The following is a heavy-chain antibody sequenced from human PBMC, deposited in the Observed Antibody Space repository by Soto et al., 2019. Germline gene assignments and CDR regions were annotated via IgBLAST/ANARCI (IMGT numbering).Heavy chain of an antibody. D-gene: IGHD3-22*01. V-gene: IGHV1-8*01. Sequence: ASVKVSCKASGYTFTSYEINWVRQATGQGFEYMGWMNPNSGNTDYVKKFQGRVTMTTDTSTSTAYMELRSLRSDDTAVYYCARATSDSSGYYYYYGMDVWGQGTTVTVSS. CDR2: MNPNSGNT. J-gene: IGHJ6*02. CDR3: ARATSDSSGYYYYYGMDV. CDR1: GYTFTSYE.